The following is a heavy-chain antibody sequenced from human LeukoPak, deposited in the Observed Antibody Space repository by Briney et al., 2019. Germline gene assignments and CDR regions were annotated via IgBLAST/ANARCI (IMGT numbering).Heavy chain of an antibody. J-gene: IGHJ4*02. D-gene: IGHD3-16*02. V-gene: IGHV3-15*01. Sequence: PGGSLRLSCAASGFTFSNAWMSWVRQAPGKGLQWVGRIKSKTDGGTTDYAAPVKGRFTISRDDSKNTLYLQMNSLKTEDTAVYYCTTDGRLRLGELSLYRRPNYFDYWGQGTLVTVSS. CDR2: IKSKTDGGTT. CDR3: TTDGRLRLGELSLYRRPNYFDY. CDR1: GFTFSNAW.